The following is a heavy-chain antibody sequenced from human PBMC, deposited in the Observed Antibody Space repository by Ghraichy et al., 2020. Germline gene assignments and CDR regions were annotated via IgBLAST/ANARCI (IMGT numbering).Heavy chain of an antibody. J-gene: IGHJ6*02. V-gene: IGHV3-23*01. CDR3: AKEKEDCSSTSCHSYYYYGMDV. D-gene: IGHD2-2*02. Sequence: GGSLRLSCAASGFTFSSYAMSWVRQAPGKGLEWVSVISGGGGSTYYADSVKGRFAISRDNSKNTLYLQMNSLRAEDTAVYYCAKEKEDCSSTSCHSYYYYGMDVWGQGTTVTVSS. CDR1: GFTFSSYA. CDR2: ISGGGGST.